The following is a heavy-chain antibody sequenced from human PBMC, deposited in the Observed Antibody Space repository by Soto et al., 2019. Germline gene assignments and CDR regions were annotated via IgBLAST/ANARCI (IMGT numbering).Heavy chain of an antibody. D-gene: IGHD6-19*01. CDR2: ISYDGSNK. CDR1: GFTFSSYA. Sequence: GSLRLSCAASGFTFSSYAMHWVRQAPGKGLEWVAVISYDGSNKYYADSVKGRFTISRDNSKNTLYLQMNSLRAEDTAVYYCAREGGTGIAVAPSDYWGQGTLVTVSS. J-gene: IGHJ4*02. V-gene: IGHV3-30-3*01. CDR3: AREGGTGIAVAPSDY.